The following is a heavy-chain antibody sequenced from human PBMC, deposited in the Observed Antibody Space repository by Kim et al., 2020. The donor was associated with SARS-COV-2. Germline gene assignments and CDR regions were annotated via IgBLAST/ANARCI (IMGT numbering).Heavy chain of an antibody. V-gene: IGHV4-59*12. D-gene: IGHD3-10*01. CDR3: ARDATGYGSGRRIGDY. J-gene: IGHJ4*02. Sequence: SLKSRVTISVDTSKNQFSLKLSSVTAADTAVYYCARDATGYGSGRRIGDYWGQGTLVTVSS.